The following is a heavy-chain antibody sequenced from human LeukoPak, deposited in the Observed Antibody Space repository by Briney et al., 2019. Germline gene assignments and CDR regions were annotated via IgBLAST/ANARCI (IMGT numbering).Heavy chain of an antibody. J-gene: IGHJ5*02. CDR1: GYTFTGYY. V-gene: IGHV1-2*02. D-gene: IGHD2-2*01. Sequence: GASVKVSVKASGYTFTGYYMHWVRQAPGQGLEWMGWINPKSGGTNYAQKFQGRVTMTRDTSIHTAYMELSRLRSDDTAVYYCAREEYGFDPWGQGTLVTVSS. CDR2: INPKSGGT. CDR3: AREEYGFDP.